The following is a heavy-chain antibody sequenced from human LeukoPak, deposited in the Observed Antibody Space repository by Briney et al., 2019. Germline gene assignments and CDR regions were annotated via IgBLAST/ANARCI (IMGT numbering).Heavy chain of an antibody. CDR1: GFTFSSYG. CDR2: ISGSGGST. J-gene: IGHJ4*02. Sequence: GGSLRLSCAASGFTFSSYGMSWVRQAPGKGLEWVSAISGSGGSTYYADSVKGRFTISRDNSKNTLYLQMNSLRAEDTAVYYCAKAERITMIVVVPLFDYWGQGTLVTVSS. D-gene: IGHD3-22*01. CDR3: AKAERITMIVVVPLFDY. V-gene: IGHV3-23*01.